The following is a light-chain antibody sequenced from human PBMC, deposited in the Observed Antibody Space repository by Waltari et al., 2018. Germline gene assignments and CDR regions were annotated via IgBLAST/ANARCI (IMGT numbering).Light chain of an antibody. J-gene: IGKJ4*01. CDR1: QPISNW. CDR2: KAS. V-gene: IGKV1-5*03. CDR3: QQYNSYSLT. Sequence: DIQIPQSPSPLFASVGNVVPITFRSSQPISNWLSWYQQEPRKAPKLPVNKASLLQSGVPSRFSGSLSAAEVTLIISSLQPDDFATYYCQQYNSYSLTFGGGTKVEIK.